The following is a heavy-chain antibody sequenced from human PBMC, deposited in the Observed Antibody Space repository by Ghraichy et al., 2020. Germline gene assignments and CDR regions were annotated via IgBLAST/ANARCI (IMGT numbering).Heavy chain of an antibody. CDR3: ARAKIIRIAAAGISRYYYGMDV. J-gene: IGHJ6*02. V-gene: IGHV4-34*01. CDR2: INHSGST. Sequence: SETLSLTCAVYGGSFSGYYWSWIRQPPGKGLEWIGEINHSGSTNYNPSLKSRVTISVDTSKNQFSLKLSSVTAADTAVYYCARAKIIRIAAAGISRYYYGMDVWGQGTTVTVSS. CDR1: GGSFSGYY. D-gene: IGHD6-13*01.